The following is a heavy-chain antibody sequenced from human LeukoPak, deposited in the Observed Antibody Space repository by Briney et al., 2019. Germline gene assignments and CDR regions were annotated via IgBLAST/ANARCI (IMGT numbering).Heavy chain of an antibody. CDR2: IYYSGST. D-gene: IGHD2-15*01. V-gene: IGHV4-59*08. Sequence: SETLSLTCTVSGSSINRYYWSWIRQPPGKGLEWIGYIYYSGSTNYNPSLKSGVTISVDTSNKTFALMLTSLIAADTAVYYCVRSLSAGRTAFDIWGQGTMVTVSS. J-gene: IGHJ3*02. CDR1: GSSINRYY. CDR3: VRSLSAGRTAFDI.